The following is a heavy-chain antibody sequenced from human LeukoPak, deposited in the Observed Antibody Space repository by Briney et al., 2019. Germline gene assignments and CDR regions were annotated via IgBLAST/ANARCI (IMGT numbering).Heavy chain of an antibody. CDR1: GGSISSYY. J-gene: IGHJ4*02. CDR3: ARALYRLGSSWYIDY. Sequence: SXXLSFTCTVSGGSISSYYWSWIRQPRGKGLEWIGYIYYSGSTNYNPSLKSRVTISADTSKNQFSLKLSSVTAAATAVYYCARALYRLGSSWYIDYWGQGTLVTVSS. D-gene: IGHD6-13*01. V-gene: IGHV4-59*01. CDR2: IYYSGST.